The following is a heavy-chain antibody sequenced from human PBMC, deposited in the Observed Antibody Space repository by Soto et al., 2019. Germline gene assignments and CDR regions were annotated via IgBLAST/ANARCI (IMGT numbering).Heavy chain of an antibody. D-gene: IGHD3-22*01. J-gene: IGHJ4*02. CDR3: ARSYYYETTGYYPLDY. V-gene: IGHV4-39*07. Sequence: SETLSLTCTVSGGSVSSSGNYWGWIRQPPGKGLEWIGSIYYSGSTYYNPSLKSRVTTSVDTSKNQFSLKLSSVTAADTAVFYCARSYYYETTGYYPLDYWGQGTLVTVSS. CDR1: GGSVSSSGNY. CDR2: IYYSGST.